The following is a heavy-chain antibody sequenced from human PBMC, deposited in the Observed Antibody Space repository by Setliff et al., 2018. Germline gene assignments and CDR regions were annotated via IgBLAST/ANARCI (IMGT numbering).Heavy chain of an antibody. J-gene: IGHJ4*02. Sequence: PGGSLRLSCAASGFTFSSYWMNWVRQAPGKGLEWVANIKQDGSVKNYVDSVKGRFSISRDNTKNSLYLQMNSLRAEDTAAYYCARAHSSTLSVHDYWGQGTLVTVSS. D-gene: IGHD2-2*01. V-gene: IGHV3-7*01. CDR3: ARAHSSTLSVHDY. CDR2: IKQDGSVK. CDR1: GFTFSSYW.